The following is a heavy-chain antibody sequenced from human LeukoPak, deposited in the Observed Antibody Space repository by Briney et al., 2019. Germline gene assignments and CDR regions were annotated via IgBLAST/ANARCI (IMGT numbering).Heavy chain of an antibody. CDR2: IIPLLGTA. CDR1: GGTFSSYA. V-gene: IGHV1-69*15. J-gene: IGHJ4*02. CDR3: ARRGSVADSLVANFDY. Sequence: GASVKVSCKASGGTFSSYAISWVRQAPGQGLEWMGRIIPLLGTADYAQKFQGRVTITADESTSTAYMEVHSLRSEDTAIYFCARRGSVADSLVANFDYWGRGTLVTVSS. D-gene: IGHD6-19*01.